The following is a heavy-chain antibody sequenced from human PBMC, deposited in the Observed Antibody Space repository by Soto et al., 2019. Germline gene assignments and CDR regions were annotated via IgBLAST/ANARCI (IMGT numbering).Heavy chain of an antibody. CDR1: GYPLTHCYY. Sequence: PSETLSLTCPVSGYPLTHCYYWGWIRQSPGKGLAWIVNIHHSGSTHYNPSLKGRLIISVEKTKIQCAFRLNSVTAADAAVCFCARADXSAGSCWGSXCWSQRSLVPVSS. D-gene: IGHD2-15*01. J-gene: IGHJ4*02. V-gene: IGHV4-38-2*02. CDR3: ARADXSAGSCWGSXC. CDR2: IHHSGST.